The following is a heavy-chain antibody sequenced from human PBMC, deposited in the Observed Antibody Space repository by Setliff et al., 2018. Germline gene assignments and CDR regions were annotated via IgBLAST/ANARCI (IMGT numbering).Heavy chain of an antibody. V-gene: IGHV1-69*13. Sequence: SVKVSCKASGGTFSSYAISWVRQAPGQGLEWMGGIIPIFGTANYAQKFQGRVTITADESTSTAYMELSSLRSEDTAVYYCARGRHPPWSGYPYYYMDVWGKGTTVTVSS. CDR3: ARGRHPPWSGYPYYYMDV. J-gene: IGHJ6*03. D-gene: IGHD3-3*01. CDR1: GGTFSSYA. CDR2: IIPIFGTA.